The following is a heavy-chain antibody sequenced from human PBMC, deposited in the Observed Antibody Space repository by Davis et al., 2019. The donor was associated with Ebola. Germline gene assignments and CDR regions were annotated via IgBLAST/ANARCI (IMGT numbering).Heavy chain of an antibody. CDR3: ARDGTGWYPGDY. V-gene: IGHV3-48*03. D-gene: IGHD6-19*01. CDR2: ISGSATST. J-gene: IGHJ4*02. CDR1: GFTFYRYE. Sequence: GESLKISCAASGFTFYRYEMNWVRQAPGKGLEWVSYISGSATSTFYADSVKGRFTISRDNARDSLYLQMDSLRVEDTAIYYCARDGTGWYPGDYWGQGTLVTVSS.